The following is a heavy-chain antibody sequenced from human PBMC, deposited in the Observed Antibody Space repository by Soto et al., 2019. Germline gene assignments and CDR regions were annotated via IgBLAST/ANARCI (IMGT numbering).Heavy chain of an antibody. CDR2: ISASGGTT. CDR3: AKGGFWVHYGMDV. D-gene: IGHD3-16*01. CDR1: GFSFSACA. V-gene: IGHV3-23*01. Sequence: GSLRLSCAASGFSFSACAMNWVRQAPGKGLEWVSAISASGGTTFYADSVKGRFTISRDNSKNTLYMQMNNLRAEDTAVYYCAKGGFWVHYGMDVWGQGTTVTVSS. J-gene: IGHJ6*02.